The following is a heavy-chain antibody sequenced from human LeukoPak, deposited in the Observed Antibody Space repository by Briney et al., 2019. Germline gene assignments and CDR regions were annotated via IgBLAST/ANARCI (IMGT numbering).Heavy chain of an antibody. CDR2: ISWNSGSM. V-gene: IGHV3-9*01. Sequence: PGRSLRLSCAASGFTFDDYAMHWVRQAPGKGLEWVSGISWNSGSMGYADSVKGRFTISRDNAKNSLYLQMNSLRAEDTALYYCAKERGNGYNSPYYFDYWGQGTLVTVSS. D-gene: IGHD5-24*01. CDR3: AKERGNGYNSPYYFDY. J-gene: IGHJ4*02. CDR1: GFTFDDYA.